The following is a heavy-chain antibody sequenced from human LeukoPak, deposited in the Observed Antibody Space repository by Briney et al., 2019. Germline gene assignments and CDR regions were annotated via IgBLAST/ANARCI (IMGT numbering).Heavy chain of an antibody. V-gene: IGHV4-34*01. D-gene: IGHD3-22*01. CDR2: INHSGST. Sequence: SETLSLTCAVYGGSFSGYYWSWIRQPPGKGLEWIGEINHSGSTNYNPPLKSRVTISVDTSKNQFSLKLSSVTAADTAVYYCARGRQAYYYDSSGHYFDYWGQGTLVTVSS. CDR3: ARGRQAYYYDSSGHYFDY. J-gene: IGHJ4*02. CDR1: GGSFSGYY.